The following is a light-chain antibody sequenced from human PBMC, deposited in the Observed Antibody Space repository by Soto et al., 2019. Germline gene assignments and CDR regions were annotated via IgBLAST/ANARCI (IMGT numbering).Light chain of an antibody. J-gene: IGKJ5*01. CDR2: GAS. CDR3: QQYNKWPLIT. V-gene: IGKV3-15*01. CDR1: QSVRSN. Sequence: EVVMTQSPATLSVSPGERVTLSCRASQSVRSNLAWYQQKPGQSPRLLIYGASTRATGIPARFSGSGSGTEFTLTISSLQSEDFALYYCQQYNKWPLITFGQGTRLEIK.